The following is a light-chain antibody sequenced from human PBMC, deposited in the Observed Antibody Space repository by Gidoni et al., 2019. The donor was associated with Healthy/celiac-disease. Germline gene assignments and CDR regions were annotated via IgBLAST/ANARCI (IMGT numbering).Light chain of an antibody. Sequence: SYVLTQPPSVSVAPGNAARIPCGGNNIGSKSVHWYKQKPGQAPVLVIYYDSDRPSGIPERFSGSNSGNTATLTISRVEAGDEADYYCQVWDSSSDHVVFGGGTKLTVL. J-gene: IGLJ2*01. CDR2: YDS. V-gene: IGLV3-21*04. CDR3: QVWDSSSDHVV. CDR1: NIGSKS.